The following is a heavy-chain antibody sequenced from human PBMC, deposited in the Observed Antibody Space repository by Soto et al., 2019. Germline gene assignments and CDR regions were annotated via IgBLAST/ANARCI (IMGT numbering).Heavy chain of an antibody. CDR3: SRGVLRYFDWPRYYFDY. J-gene: IGHJ4*02. D-gene: IGHD3-9*01. Sequence: SETLSLTCAVSGGSISSGGYSWSWIRQPPGKGLEWIGYIYHSGSTNYNPSLKSRVTISVDTSKNQFSLKLSSVTAADTAVYYCSRGVLRYFDWPRYYFDYWGQGTLVTVSS. CDR1: GGSISSGGYS. CDR2: IYHSGST. V-gene: IGHV4-30-2*01.